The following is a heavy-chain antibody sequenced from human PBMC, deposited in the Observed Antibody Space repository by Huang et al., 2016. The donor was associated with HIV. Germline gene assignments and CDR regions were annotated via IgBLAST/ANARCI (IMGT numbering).Heavy chain of an antibody. Sequence: EVQLVQSGAEVKKPGESLKISCKASGYYFTTYWIGWVRQMPGKGLEWMGIIFPGDSETRYSPSFQGQVTISVDKSVNTAYLQWSSLKASDSAMYYCARHEGIDTNPAVYYWGQGTPVTVSS. CDR1: GYYFTTYW. CDR2: IFPGDSET. CDR3: ARHEGIDTNPAVYY. V-gene: IGHV5-51*01. J-gene: IGHJ4*02. D-gene: IGHD5-18*01.